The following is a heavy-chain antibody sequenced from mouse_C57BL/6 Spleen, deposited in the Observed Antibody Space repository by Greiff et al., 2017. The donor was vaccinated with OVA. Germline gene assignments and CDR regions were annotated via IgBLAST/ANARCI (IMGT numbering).Heavy chain of an antibody. Sequence: EVKLVESGGGLVQPGGSMKLSCVASGFTFSNYWMNWVRQSPEKGLEWVAQIRLKSDNYATHYAESVKGRFTISRDDSKSSVYLQMNNLRAEDTGIYYCTGRGSSWYFDVWGTGTTVTVSS. J-gene: IGHJ1*03. CDR1: GFTFSNYW. CDR3: TGRGSSWYFDV. CDR2: IRLKSDNYAT. V-gene: IGHV6-3*01. D-gene: IGHD1-1*01.